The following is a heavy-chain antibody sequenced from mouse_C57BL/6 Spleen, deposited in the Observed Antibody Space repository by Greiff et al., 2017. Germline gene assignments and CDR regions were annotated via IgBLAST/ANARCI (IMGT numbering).Heavy chain of an antibody. CDR2: FYPGSGSI. V-gene: IGHV1-62-2*01. Sequence: VQLQESGAELVKPGASVKLSCKASGYTFTEYTIHWVKQRSGQGLEWIGWFYPGSGSIKYNEKFKDKATLTADKSSSTVYMALSRLTSEDSAVYVCARHEDDEYDRNYAMDYWGQGTSVTVSS. CDR1: GYTFTEYT. D-gene: IGHD2-4*01. CDR3: ARHEDDEYDRNYAMDY. J-gene: IGHJ4*01.